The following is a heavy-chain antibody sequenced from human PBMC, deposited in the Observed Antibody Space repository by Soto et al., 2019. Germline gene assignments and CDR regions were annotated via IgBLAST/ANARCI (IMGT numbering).Heavy chain of an antibody. D-gene: IGHD1-1*01. CDR2: VYPGDCDT. V-gene: IGHV5-51*01. CDR1: GYNFAAYW. J-gene: IGHJ4*02. CDR3: ARLWTTGSQVDS. Sequence: GESLKISCKGSGYNFAAYWIGWARQMPGKGLEWMVIVYPGDCDTRYGPSFQGQVTISVDRSISSAFLQWSSLKASDTAMYYCARLWTTGSQVDSWGQGTQVTVS.